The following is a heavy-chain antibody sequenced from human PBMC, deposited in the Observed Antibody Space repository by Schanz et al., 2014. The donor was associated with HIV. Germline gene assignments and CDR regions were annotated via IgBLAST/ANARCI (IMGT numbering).Heavy chain of an antibody. D-gene: IGHD3-22*01. Sequence: EVQLVESGGGLVQPGGSLRLSCAASGFTFSSYSMNWVRQAPGKGLEWVSYISSSSSTIYYADSVKVRFTISRDSAKNSLYLQMNSMRDEDTAVYYCARTAPTKYYYDSSGVRGAFDIWGQGTMVTVSS. CDR2: ISSSSSTI. CDR1: GFTFSSYS. V-gene: IGHV3-48*02. CDR3: ARTAPTKYYYDSSGVRGAFDI. J-gene: IGHJ3*02.